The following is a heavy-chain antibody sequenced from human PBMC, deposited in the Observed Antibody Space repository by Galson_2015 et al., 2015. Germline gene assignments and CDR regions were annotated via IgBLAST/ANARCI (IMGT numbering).Heavy chain of an antibody. V-gene: IGHV1-46*04. J-gene: IGHJ4*02. CDR3: ARELGGTYYFDY. D-gene: IGHD3-10*01. Sequence: SVKVSCKASGYTFTNYFIQWVRQAPGQGLEWVGAINPSGAATSYAQKLQGGVTTTRDTPTSTVYVELSSLGSEDTAVYYCARELGGTYYFDYWGLGTLVTVSS. CDR2: INPSGAAT. CDR1: GYTFTNYF.